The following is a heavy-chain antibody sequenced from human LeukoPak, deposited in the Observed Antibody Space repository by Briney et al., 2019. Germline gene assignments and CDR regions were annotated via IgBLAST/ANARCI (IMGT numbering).Heavy chain of an antibody. J-gene: IGHJ4*02. D-gene: IGHD3-22*01. Sequence: SETLSLTCTVSGGSISSYYWSWIRQPPGKGLEWIGYIYYSGSTNYNPSLKSRVAISVDTSKNQFSLKLSSVTAADTAVYYCARETYYYDSSGYYSPHSFDYWGQGTLVTVSS. CDR2: IYYSGST. CDR3: ARETYYYDSSGYYSPHSFDY. V-gene: IGHV4-59*01. CDR1: GGSISSYY.